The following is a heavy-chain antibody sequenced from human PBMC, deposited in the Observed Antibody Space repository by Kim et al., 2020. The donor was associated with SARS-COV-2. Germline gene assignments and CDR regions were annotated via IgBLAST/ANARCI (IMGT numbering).Heavy chain of an antibody. Sequence: TYSEASVKDSCTISRDDSEKSLYLQMSSLKTEDTAMYFCARVGYSGRADYWGQGTLVTVSS. V-gene: IGHV3-72*01. D-gene: IGHD1-26*01. J-gene: IGHJ4*02. CDR2: T. CDR3: ARVGYSGRADY.